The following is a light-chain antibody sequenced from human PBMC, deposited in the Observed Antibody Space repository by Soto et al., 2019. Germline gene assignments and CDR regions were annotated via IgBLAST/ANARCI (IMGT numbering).Light chain of an antibody. V-gene: IGLV1-44*01. CDR1: NSNIGRNT. CDR2: TNI. J-gene: IGLJ2*01. Sequence: QSVLTQPPSASGTPGQSVTISCSGSNSNIGRNTVNWYQQLPGRAPKLLIYTNIQRPSGVPDRFSGSKSGTSDSVAISGLQSGDEADYYCAAWDDSMKGVVFGGGTKLTVL. CDR3: AAWDDSMKGVV.